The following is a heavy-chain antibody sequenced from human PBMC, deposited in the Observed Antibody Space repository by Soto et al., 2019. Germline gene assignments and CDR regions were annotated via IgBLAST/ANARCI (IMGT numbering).Heavy chain of an antibody. CDR1: GGSISRGGYY. Sequence: SEALSLTCTVSGGSISRGGYYWSWIRQHPGKGLEWIGYIYYSGSTYYNPSLKSRVTISVDTSKNQFSLKLSSVTAADTAVYYCVSFHFDFWSGPYYYYGMAFSAQGTSVTVS. CDR2: IYYSGST. V-gene: IGHV4-31*03. J-gene: IGHJ6*02. CDR3: VSFHFDFWSGPYYYYGMAF. D-gene: IGHD3-3*01.